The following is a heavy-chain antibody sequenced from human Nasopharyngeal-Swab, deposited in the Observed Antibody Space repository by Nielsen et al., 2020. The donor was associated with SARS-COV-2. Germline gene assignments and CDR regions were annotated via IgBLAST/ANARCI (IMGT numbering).Heavy chain of an antibody. J-gene: IGHJ6*02. D-gene: IGHD3-22*01. CDR3: ARVHYYDSTYYYYGLDV. V-gene: IGHV4-59*13. Sequence: SETLSLTCTVSDYSISSYYWTWIRQPPGKGLEWIGYIYYSGSPNYNPSLKSRVTLSLDTSKSQFSLKLSSVTAADTAVYYCARVHYYDSTYYYYGLDVWGQGTTVTVSS. CDR1: DYSISSYY. CDR2: IYYSGSP.